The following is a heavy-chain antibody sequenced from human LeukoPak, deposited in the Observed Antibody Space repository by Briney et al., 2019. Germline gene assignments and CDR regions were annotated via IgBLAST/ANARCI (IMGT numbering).Heavy chain of an antibody. V-gene: IGHV1-46*01. D-gene: IGHD2-8*01. CDR1: GYTFTSYY. CDR3: ASVYLYGMDV. J-gene: IGHJ6*02. Sequence: GASVRVSCKASGYTFTSYYMHWVRQAPGQGLEWMGIINPSGGSTSYAQKFQGRVTTTRDTSTSTVYMELSSLRSEDTAVYYCASVYLYGMDVWGQGTTVTVSS. CDR2: INPSGGST.